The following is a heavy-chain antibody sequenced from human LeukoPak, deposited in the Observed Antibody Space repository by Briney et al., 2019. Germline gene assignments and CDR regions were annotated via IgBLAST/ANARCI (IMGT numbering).Heavy chain of an antibody. J-gene: IGHJ4*02. V-gene: IGHV3-48*04. D-gene: IGHD5-12*01. CDR2: ISSSGSTI. Sequence: GGSLRLSCAGSGFMFRNYWMTWVRQAPGKGLEWVSYISSSGSTIYYADSVKGRFTISRDNAKNSLYLQMNSLRAEDTAVYYCARAASIVATFDYWGQGTLVTVSS. CDR1: GFMFRNYW. CDR3: ARAASIVATFDY.